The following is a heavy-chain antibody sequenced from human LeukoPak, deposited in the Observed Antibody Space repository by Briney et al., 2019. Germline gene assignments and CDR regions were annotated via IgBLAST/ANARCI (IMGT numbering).Heavy chain of an antibody. CDR3: ARGGGSSWYEDY. CDR1: GFTFSSYS. J-gene: IGHJ4*02. Sequence: GGSLRLSCAASGFTFSSYSMTWVHQAPGKGLEWVSSISSSSSYIYYADSVKGRFTISRDNAKNSLYLQMNSLRAEDTAVYYCARGGGSSWYEDYWGQGTLVTVSS. D-gene: IGHD6-13*01. CDR2: ISSSSSYI. V-gene: IGHV3-21*01.